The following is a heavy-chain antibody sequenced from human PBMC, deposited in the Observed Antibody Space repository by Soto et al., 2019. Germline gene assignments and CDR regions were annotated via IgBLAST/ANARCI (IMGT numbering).Heavy chain of an antibody. D-gene: IGHD2-8*01. Sequence: QLQLQESGPGLVKPSETLSLTCTVSGGSISSHYWSWIRQPPGQGLEWIGHIYYRGTNANTSRKRGFTISRDTSKHQFSLKLRSVTAAETARYYCARDNGGRYFDSWGQGTLVTVSS. CDR1: GGSISSHY. V-gene: IGHV4-59*11. CDR3: ARDNGGRYFDS. J-gene: IGHJ4*02. CDR2: IYYRGT.